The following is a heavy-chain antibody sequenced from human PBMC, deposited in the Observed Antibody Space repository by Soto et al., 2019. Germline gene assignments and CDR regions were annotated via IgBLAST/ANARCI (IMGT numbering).Heavy chain of an antibody. Sequence: GGSLRLSCTASGFTFGDYAMSWVRQAPGKGLEWVGFIRSKAYGGTTEYAASVKGRFTISRDDSKSIAYLQMNSLKTEDTAVYYCTRLSYYDSSGYPDAFDIWGQGTMVTVSS. CDR3: TRLSYYDSSGYPDAFDI. V-gene: IGHV3-49*04. CDR1: GFTFGDYA. CDR2: IRSKAYGGTT. D-gene: IGHD3-22*01. J-gene: IGHJ3*02.